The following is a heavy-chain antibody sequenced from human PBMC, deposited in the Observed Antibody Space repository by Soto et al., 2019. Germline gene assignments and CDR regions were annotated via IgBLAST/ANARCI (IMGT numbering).Heavy chain of an antibody. Sequence: EVQLVDSGGDLVQPGASLRLSCAASGFPFSSYWMSWVRQAPGKGLEWVDNIKPEGSEKYYVDSVKGRFAISRDNGKTSLSLQMNSLRAEDSALYFCVRGGYFFNDWGQGTLVTVSS. CDR1: GFPFSSYW. CDR2: IKPEGSEK. J-gene: IGHJ4*02. V-gene: IGHV3-7*01. CDR3: VRGGYFFND. D-gene: IGHD3-22*01.